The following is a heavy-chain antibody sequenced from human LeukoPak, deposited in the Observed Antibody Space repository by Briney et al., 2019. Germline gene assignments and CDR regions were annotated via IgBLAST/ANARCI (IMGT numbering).Heavy chain of an antibody. J-gene: IGHJ4*02. V-gene: IGHV1-69*13. CDR1: GGTFSSYA. CDR3: ARAKTVVTRIVNFDY. D-gene: IGHD4-23*01. Sequence: ASVKVSCKASGGTFSSYAISWVRQAPGQGLEWMGGIIPIFGTANYAQKFQGRVTITADESTSTAYMGLSSLRSEDTAVYYCARAKTVVTRIVNFDYWGQGTLVTVSS. CDR2: IIPIFGTA.